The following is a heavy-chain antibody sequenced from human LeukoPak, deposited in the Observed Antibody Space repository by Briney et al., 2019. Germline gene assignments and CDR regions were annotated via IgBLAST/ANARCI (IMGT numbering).Heavy chain of an antibody. D-gene: IGHD3-10*01. J-gene: IGHJ4*02. CDR2: ISSDGSST. Sequence: GGSLRLSCAASGFTFSRNWMHWVRQAPGKGLVWVSRISSDGSSTTYADSVKGRFTISRDNAKNSLYLQMNSLRAEDTAVYYCARDSYGSGSYYRIDYWGQGTLVTVSS. CDR1: GFTFSRNW. V-gene: IGHV3-74*01. CDR3: ARDSYGSGSYYRIDY.